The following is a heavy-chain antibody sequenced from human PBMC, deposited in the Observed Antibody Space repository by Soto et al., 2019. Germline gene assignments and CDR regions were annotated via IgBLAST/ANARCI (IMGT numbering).Heavy chain of an antibody. V-gene: IGHV1-18*01. CDR2: ISAYNGNT. Sequence: ASVKVTCKASGYTFTSSGIRWVRQAPRQGLEWMGWISAYNGNTNYAQKLQGRVTMTTDTSTSTAYMELRSLRSDDTAVYYCARGRYGDYVLDAFDIWGQGTMVTVSS. D-gene: IGHD4-17*01. CDR1: GYTFTSSG. J-gene: IGHJ3*02. CDR3: ARGRYGDYVLDAFDI.